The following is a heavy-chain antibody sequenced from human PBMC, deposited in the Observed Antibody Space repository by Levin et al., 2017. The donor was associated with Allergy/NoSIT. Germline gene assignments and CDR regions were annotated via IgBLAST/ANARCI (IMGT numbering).Heavy chain of an antibody. CDR3: ARGSLTGGHYYYGSGSYEMSHAFDI. V-gene: IGHV4-34*01. Sequence: SETLSLTCAVYGGSFSGYYWSWIRQPPGKGLEWIGEINHSGSTNYNPSLKSRVTISVDTSKNQFSLKLSSVTAADTAVYYCARGSLTGGHYYYGSGSYEMSHAFDIWGQGTMVTVSS. J-gene: IGHJ3*02. CDR2: INHSGST. CDR1: GGSFSGYY. D-gene: IGHD3-10*01.